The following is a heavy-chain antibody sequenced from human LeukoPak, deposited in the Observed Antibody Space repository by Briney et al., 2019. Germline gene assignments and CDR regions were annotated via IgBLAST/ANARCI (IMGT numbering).Heavy chain of an antibody. V-gene: IGHV3-23*01. D-gene: IGHD1-7*01. CDR3: ARGITGTTSHYYYYYYMDV. J-gene: IGHJ6*03. Sequence: GGSLRLSCAASGFTFSSYAMSWVRQAPGKGLEWVSAISGSGGSTSYADSVKGRFTISRDNSKNTLYLQMNSLRAEDTAVYYCARGITGTTSHYYYYYYMDVWGKGTTVTVSS. CDR2: ISGSGGST. CDR1: GFTFSSYA.